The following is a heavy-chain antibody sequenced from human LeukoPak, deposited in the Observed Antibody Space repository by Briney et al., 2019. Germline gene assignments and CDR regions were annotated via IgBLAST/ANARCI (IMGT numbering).Heavy chain of an antibody. J-gene: IGHJ3*02. V-gene: IGHV3-21*01. CDR1: GFTFSSYS. CDR2: ISSSSSYI. CDR3: ARALGGSTGAFDI. D-gene: IGHD3-16*01. Sequence: PGGSLRLSCAASGFTFSSYSMNWVRQAPGKGLEWVSSISSSSSYIYYADSVKGRFTISRDNAKNSLYLQMSSLRAEDTAVYYCARALGGSTGAFDIWGQGTMVTVSS.